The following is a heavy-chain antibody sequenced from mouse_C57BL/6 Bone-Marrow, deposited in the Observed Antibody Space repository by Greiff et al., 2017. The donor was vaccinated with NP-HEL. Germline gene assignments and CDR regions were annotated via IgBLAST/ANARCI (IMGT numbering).Heavy chain of an antibody. Sequence: VQLVESGAELVRPGTSVKMSCKASGYTFTNYWIGWAKQRPGHGLEWIGDIYPGGGYTNYNEKFKGKATLTADKSSSTAYMQFSSLTSEDSAIYYCARWSSGYVFDYWGQGTTLTVSS. CDR2: IYPGGGYT. CDR3: ARWSSGYVFDY. J-gene: IGHJ2*01. CDR1: GYTFTNYW. V-gene: IGHV1-63*01. D-gene: IGHD3-2*02.